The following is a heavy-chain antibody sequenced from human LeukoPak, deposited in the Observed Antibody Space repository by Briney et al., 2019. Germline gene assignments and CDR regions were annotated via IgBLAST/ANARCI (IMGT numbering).Heavy chain of an antibody. CDR1: GYSISSGYY. CDR2: IYHSGST. V-gene: IGHV4-38-2*02. J-gene: IGHJ4*02. D-gene: IGHD3-22*01. Sequence: SETLSLTCTVSGYSISSGYYWGWIRQPPGKGLEWIGSIYHSGSTYYNPSLKSRVTISVDTSKNQFSLKLSSVTAADTAVYYCASFYYDPLYYFDYWGQGTLVTVSS. CDR3: ASFYYDPLYYFDY.